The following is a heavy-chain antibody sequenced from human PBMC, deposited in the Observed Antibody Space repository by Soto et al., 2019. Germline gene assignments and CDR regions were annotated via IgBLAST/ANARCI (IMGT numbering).Heavy chain of an antibody. V-gene: IGHV3-23*01. Sequence: EVQLLESGGGLVQPGGSLRLSCAASGFTFSSYAMSWVRQAPGKGLEWVSGISGSGDSKYYADSVKGRFTISRDNSKNTLYLLMNSLRADDTAVYYCAKGAGDTMVVVVDYWGQGTLVTVSS. D-gene: IGHD3-22*01. CDR1: GFTFSSYA. CDR2: ISGSGDSK. J-gene: IGHJ4*02. CDR3: AKGAGDTMVVVVDY.